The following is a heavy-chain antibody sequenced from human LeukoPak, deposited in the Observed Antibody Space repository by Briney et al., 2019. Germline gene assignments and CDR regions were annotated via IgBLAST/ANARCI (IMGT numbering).Heavy chain of an antibody. CDR2: INPIFDTA. Sequence: ASVKVSCKASGGTYSSYAISWVRQPPGQGLEWMGRINPIFDTANYAQKYQSRVTITADESTRTAYMELSSPRSEDTAVYYCARDLLGIQLWPQPLGLDYWGQGTLVTVSS. CDR1: GGTYSSYA. V-gene: IGHV1-69*13. J-gene: IGHJ4*02. CDR3: ARDLLGIQLWPQPLGLDY. D-gene: IGHD5-18*01.